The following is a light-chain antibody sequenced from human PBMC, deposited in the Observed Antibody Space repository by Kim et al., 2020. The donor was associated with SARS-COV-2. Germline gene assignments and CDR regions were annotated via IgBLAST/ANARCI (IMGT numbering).Light chain of an antibody. CDR3: STYTTSGTWV. Sequence: QPIAISCSGTSSDIGAYNPLSLYHQPPGTVPTLIIYEVTNRPSGISNRFSGSKSANTASLTISGLQAEDEGDYYCSTYTTSGTWVFGGGTKVTVL. V-gene: IGLV2-14*01. J-gene: IGLJ3*02. CDR2: EVT. CDR1: SSDIGAYNP.